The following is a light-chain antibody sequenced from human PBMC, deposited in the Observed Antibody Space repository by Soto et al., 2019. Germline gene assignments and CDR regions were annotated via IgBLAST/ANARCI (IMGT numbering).Light chain of an antibody. Sequence: DIQMTQSPSTLSASVGDRVTITCRASQSISRWLDWYQQKPGKAPNLLIYKASNLESGVPARFSGSGSGTEFTLTISSLQPDDLATYFCQQYSAYPYTFGQGTKLEIK. CDR2: KAS. CDR3: QQYSAYPYT. J-gene: IGKJ2*01. CDR1: QSISRW. V-gene: IGKV1-5*03.